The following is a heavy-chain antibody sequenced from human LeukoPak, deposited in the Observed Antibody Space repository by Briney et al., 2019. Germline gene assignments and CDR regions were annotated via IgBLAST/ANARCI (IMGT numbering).Heavy chain of an antibody. D-gene: IGHD3-10*01. V-gene: IGHV3-30*18. J-gene: IGHJ4*02. Sequence: GGSLRLSCAASGFTFSSYGMHWVRQAPGKGLEWVAVISYDGSNKYYADSVKGRFTISRDNSKNRLYLQMNSLRAEDTAVYYCAKVARGSRGSGSYSLFDYWGQGTLVTVSS. CDR1: GFTFSSYG. CDR2: ISYDGSNK. CDR3: AKVARGSRGSGSYSLFDY.